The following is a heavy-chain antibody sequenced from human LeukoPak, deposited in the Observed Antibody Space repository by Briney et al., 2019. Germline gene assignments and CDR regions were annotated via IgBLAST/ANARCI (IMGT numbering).Heavy chain of an antibody. V-gene: IGHV1-69*05. D-gene: IGHD5-12*01. J-gene: IGHJ4*02. CDR1: GGTFSSYA. Sequence: SVMVSCKASGGTFSSYAISWVRQAPGQGLEWMGGIIPIFGTANYAQKFQGRVTITTDESTSTAYMELSSLRSEDTAVYYCARSTRSYGGYDFPAYWGQGTLVTVSS. CDR2: IIPIFGTA. CDR3: ARSTRSYGGYDFPAY.